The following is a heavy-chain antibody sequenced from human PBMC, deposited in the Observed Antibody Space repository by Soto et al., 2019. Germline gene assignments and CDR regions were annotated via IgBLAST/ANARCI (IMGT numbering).Heavy chain of an antibody. CDR2: IRSKANNYAT. CDR3: SRQASDFWSGKPQYYMDV. V-gene: IGHV3-73*01. Sequence: EVQLVESGGSLVQPGGSLKLSCAASGFTFSGSAMHWVRQASGKGLEWVGRIRSKANNYATAYGASVKGRFTISRDDSKNTAYLQMNSLKTEDTAVYYCSRQASDFWSGKPQYYMDVWGKGTTVTVSS. D-gene: IGHD3-3*01. J-gene: IGHJ6*03. CDR1: GFTFSGSA.